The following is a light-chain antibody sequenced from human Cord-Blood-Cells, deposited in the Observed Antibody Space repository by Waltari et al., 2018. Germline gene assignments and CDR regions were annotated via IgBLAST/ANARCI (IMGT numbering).Light chain of an antibody. J-gene: IGLJ3*02. V-gene: IGLV1-44*01. Sequence: QSVLTQPPSASGTPGQRVTISCSGSSSNIGSTTVNWNQQLPGTAPKLLIYSNKHRPSGVPDRFSVSKSGTSASLAISGLQSEDEADYYCAAWDDSLNGQWVFGGGTKLTVL. CDR3: AAWDDSLNGQWV. CDR1: SSNIGSTT. CDR2: SNK.